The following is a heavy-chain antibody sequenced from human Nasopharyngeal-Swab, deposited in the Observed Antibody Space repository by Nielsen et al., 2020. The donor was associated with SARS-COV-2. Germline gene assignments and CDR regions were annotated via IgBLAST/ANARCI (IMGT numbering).Heavy chain of an antibody. J-gene: IGHJ4*02. Sequence: SETLSLTCTVSGGSISSGGYYWSWIRQHPGKGLEWIGYIYYSGSTYYNPSLKSRVTISVDTSKNQFSLKLSSVTAVDTAVYYCARAYGDYPYWADYWGQGTLVTVSS. CDR1: GGSISSGGYY. CDR2: IYYSGST. CDR3: ARAYGDYPYWADY. V-gene: IGHV4-31*03. D-gene: IGHD4-17*01.